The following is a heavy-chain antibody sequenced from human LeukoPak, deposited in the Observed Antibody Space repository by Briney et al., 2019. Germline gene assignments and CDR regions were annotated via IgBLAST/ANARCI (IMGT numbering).Heavy chain of an antibody. V-gene: IGHV3-23*01. CDR1: GFTVITYA. CDR3: AKSRGESRGASNY. D-gene: IGHD1-26*01. CDR2: IIVNGDTT. Sequence: GRSLRLSFSASGFTVITYAMSWVRQAPGKGLEWVSFIIVNGDTTYSADSLNGRLTISRDSSKNLLYLQMNSLRAEDTAVYYCAKSRGESRGASNYWGQGTLVTVSS. J-gene: IGHJ4*02.